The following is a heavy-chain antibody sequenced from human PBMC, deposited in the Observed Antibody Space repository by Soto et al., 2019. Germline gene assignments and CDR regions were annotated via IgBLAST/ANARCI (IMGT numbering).Heavy chain of an antibody. V-gene: IGHV1-69*01. Sequence: QVQLVQSGAEVKKPGSSVKVSCKASGGIFSSYAISWLRQALGQGLGWMGAVIPILGQAYYAQNLQDRVTITADESTRTTYMELSSLRSEDTAVYFCARVGGVGAPPGADYWGQGTLVTVSS. CDR1: GGIFSSYA. D-gene: IGHD1-26*01. CDR3: ARVGGVGAPPGADY. J-gene: IGHJ4*02. CDR2: VIPILGQA.